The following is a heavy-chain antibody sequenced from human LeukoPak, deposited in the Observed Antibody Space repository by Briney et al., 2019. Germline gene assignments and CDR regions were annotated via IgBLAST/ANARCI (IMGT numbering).Heavy chain of an antibody. J-gene: IGHJ6*04. CDR2: ISGGGDIT. D-gene: IGHD3-10*02. Sequence: GGSLRLSCAASDFTFTTYAMTWVRQAPGKGLEWVSSISGGGDITYYTDSVKGRFTISRDNSKNTLYMEMKSLRAEDTAVYYCAELGITMIGGVWGKGTTVTISS. CDR1: DFTFTTYA. V-gene: IGHV3-23*01. CDR3: AELGITMIGGV.